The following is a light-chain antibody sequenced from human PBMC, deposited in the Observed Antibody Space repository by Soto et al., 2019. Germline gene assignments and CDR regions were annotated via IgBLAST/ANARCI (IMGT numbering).Light chain of an antibody. J-gene: IGKJ1*01. CDR2: GAS. Sequence: EIVLTQSPGTLSLSPVERATLSCRSSQSVSSNLAWYQQKPGQAPRLLIYGASTRATGIPARFSGSGSGTDFTLTISRLEPEDFAVYYCQQYGSQTTFGQGTKVDIK. CDR1: QSVSSN. CDR3: QQYGSQTT. V-gene: IGKV3-20*01.